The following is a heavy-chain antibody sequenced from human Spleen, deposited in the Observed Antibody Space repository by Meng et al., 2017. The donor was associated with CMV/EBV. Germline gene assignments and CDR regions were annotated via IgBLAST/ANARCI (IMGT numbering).Heavy chain of an antibody. CDR2: ISSSGSII. V-gene: IGHV3-11*01. CDR3: ARLLGFYYDSSGSGLDY. D-gene: IGHD3-22*01. CDR1: GFTFSDYY. Sequence: GESLKISCAASGFTFSDYYMSWIRQAPGKGLEWVSYISSSGSIIFYADSVKGRFTISRDNAKNSLYLQMNSLRVEDTAVYSCARLLGFYYDSSGSGLDYWGQGALVTVSS. J-gene: IGHJ4*02.